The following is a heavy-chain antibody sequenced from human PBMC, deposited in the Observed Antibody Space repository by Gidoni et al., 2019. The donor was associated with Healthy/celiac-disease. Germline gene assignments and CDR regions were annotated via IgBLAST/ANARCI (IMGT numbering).Heavy chain of an antibody. V-gene: IGHV3-23*01. D-gene: IGHD3-10*01. CDR2: ISGSGGST. CDR1: FTFSTYA. CDR3: ARGITMVRGHFDY. J-gene: IGHJ4*02. Sequence: FTFSTYAMSWVRQAPGKGLEWVSAISGSGGSTYYADSVKGRFTISRDNSKNTLYLQMNSLRAEDTAVYYCARGITMVRGHFDYWGQGTLVTVSS.